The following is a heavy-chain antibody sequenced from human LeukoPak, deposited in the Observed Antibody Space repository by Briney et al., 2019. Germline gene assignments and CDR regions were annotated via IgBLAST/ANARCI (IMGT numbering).Heavy chain of an antibody. CDR2: ISGSGENT. CDR3: AKVSWANYFDY. CDR1: GFTFSSNA. Sequence: GGSLRLSCAASGFTFSSNAMSWFRQAPGKGLEWVSGISGSGENTNYADSVRGRFTISRDNSKNTLYVQMNSLRAEDTAIYYCAKVSWANYFDYWGQGTLVTVSS. D-gene: IGHD6-13*01. J-gene: IGHJ4*02. V-gene: IGHV3-23*01.